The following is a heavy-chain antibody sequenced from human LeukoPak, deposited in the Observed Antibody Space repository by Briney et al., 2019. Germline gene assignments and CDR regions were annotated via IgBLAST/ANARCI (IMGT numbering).Heavy chain of an antibody. J-gene: IGHJ3*02. CDR3: ARDLHYAFDI. CDR1: GFTFSSYS. Sequence: GGSLRLSCAASGFTFSSYSMTWVRQAPGKGLEWVSYVGAIGSSTISYAGSVMGRFTISRDNAKNSVFLQMNSLRAEDTAVYYCARDLHYAFDIWGQGTMVTVSS. CDR2: VGAIGSSTI. V-gene: IGHV3-48*01.